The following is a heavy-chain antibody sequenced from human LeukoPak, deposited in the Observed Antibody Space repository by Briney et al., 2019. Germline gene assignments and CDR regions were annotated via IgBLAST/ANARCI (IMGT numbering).Heavy chain of an antibody. Sequence: SETLSLTCTVSGASISSYFWTWIRQSPGKGLEWIGYISNTGTTNYNPSLKSRVTISGDTSKNQFSLKLSYVTAADTAVYYCTRDRSALDTWGQGTMVTVSS. V-gene: IGHV4-59*01. CDR1: GASISSYF. CDR2: ISNTGTT. J-gene: IGHJ3*02. CDR3: TRDRSALDT.